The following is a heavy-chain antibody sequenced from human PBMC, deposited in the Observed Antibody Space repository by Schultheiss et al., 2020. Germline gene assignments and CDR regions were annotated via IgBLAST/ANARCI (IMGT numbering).Heavy chain of an antibody. CDR3: ARDLYYYDSSGYTEGRYFDY. J-gene: IGHJ4*02. D-gene: IGHD3-22*01. CDR1: GFTFSSYA. CDR2: ISYDGSNK. Sequence: GGSLRLSCAASGFTFSSYAMHWVRQAPGKGLEWVAVISYDGSNKYYADSVKGRFTISRDNSKNTLYLQMNSLRAEDTALYHCARDLYYYDSSGYTEGRYFDYWGQGTLVTVSS. V-gene: IGHV3-30-3*01.